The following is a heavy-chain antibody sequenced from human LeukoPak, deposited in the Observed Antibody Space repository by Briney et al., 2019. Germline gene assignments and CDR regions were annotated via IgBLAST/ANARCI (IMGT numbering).Heavy chain of an antibody. Sequence: PGGSLRLSCAASGFTFSSYWMHWVRQAPGKGLVWVSRINSDGSSTSYADSVKGRFTISRDNAKNTLYLQMNSLRAVDTAVYYCARESSVGAHKAFDYWGQGTLVTVSS. D-gene: IGHD1-26*01. CDR2: INSDGSST. CDR1: GFTFSSYW. V-gene: IGHV3-74*01. J-gene: IGHJ4*02. CDR3: ARESSVGAHKAFDY.